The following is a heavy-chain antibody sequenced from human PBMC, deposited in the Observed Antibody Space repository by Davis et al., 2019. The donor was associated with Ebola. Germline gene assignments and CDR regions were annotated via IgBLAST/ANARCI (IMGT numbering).Heavy chain of an antibody. CDR1: GYTFTGYY. V-gene: IGHV1-18*04. CDR3: ARVGKLDSFDY. J-gene: IGHJ4*02. D-gene: IGHD1-1*01. CDR2: ISAYNGNT. Sequence: ASVKVSCKASGYTFTGYYMHWVRQAPGQGLEWMGWISAYNGNTNYAQKLQGRVTMTTDTSTSTAYMELRSLRSDDTAVYYCARVGKLDSFDYWGQGTLVTVSS.